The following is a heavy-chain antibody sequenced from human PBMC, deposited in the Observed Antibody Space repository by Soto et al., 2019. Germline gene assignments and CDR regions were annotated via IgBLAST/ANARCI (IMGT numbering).Heavy chain of an antibody. Sequence: QVQLQESGPGLVKPSQTLSLTCTVSGGSISSGGYYWSWIRQHPGKGLEWIGYIYYSGSTYYNPSLKSRVTIAVETSKSQFSLKLSSVTAADTAVYYCASASSDYGDHRLDYWGQGTLVTVSS. CDR3: ASASSDYGDHRLDY. CDR1: GGSISSGGYY. J-gene: IGHJ4*02. D-gene: IGHD4-17*01. CDR2: IYYSGST. V-gene: IGHV4-31*03.